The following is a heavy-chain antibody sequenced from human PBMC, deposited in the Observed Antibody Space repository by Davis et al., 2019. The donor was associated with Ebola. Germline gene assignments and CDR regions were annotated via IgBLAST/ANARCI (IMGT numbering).Heavy chain of an antibody. CDR2: IRSKAYGGTT. D-gene: IGHD2-2*01. CDR1: GFTFSNYA. V-gene: IGHV3-49*03. J-gene: IGHJ6*02. CDR3: TRDCSSTSCYHYYYYGMDV. Sequence: GESLKISCVASGFTFSNYAMNWFRQAPGKGLEWVGFIRSKAYGGTTEYAASVKGRFTISRDDSKSIAYLQMNSLKTEDKAVYYCTRDCSSTSCYHYYYYGMDVWGQGTTVTVSS.